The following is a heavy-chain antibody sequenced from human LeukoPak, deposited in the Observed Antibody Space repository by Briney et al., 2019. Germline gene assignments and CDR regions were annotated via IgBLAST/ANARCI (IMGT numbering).Heavy chain of an antibody. J-gene: IGHJ4*02. V-gene: IGHV3-23*01. CDR2: ISGSGGST. Sequence: GGSLRLSCAASGFTFSSYAMSWVRQAPGKGLEWVSAISGSGGSTYYADSVKGRFTISRDNSKNTLYLQMNSLRAEDTAVYYCAKLYYDFWSGYLDYWGQGTLVTVSS. CDR3: AKLYYDFWSGYLDY. D-gene: IGHD3-3*01. CDR1: GFTFSSYA.